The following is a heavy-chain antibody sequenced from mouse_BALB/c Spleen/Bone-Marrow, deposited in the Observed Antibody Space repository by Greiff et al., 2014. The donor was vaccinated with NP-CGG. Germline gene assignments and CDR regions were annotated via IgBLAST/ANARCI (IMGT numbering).Heavy chain of an antibody. V-gene: IGHV7-3*02. CDR1: GFTFTDYY. Sequence: EVKLMESGGGLVQPGGSLRLSCATSGFTFTDYYMSWVRQPPGKALEWLGFIRNKANGYTTEYSASVKGRFTISRDNSQSILYLQMNTLRAEDSATYYCARYFTTASYWYFDVWGAGTTVTVSS. J-gene: IGHJ1*01. D-gene: IGHD1-2*01. CDR3: ARYFTTASYWYFDV. CDR2: IRNKANGYTT.